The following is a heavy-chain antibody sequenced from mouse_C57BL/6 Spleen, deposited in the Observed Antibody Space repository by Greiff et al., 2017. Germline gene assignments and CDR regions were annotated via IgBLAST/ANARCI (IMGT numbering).Heavy chain of an antibody. CDR3: ARDGVTTVVDYYAMDY. CDR2: ISDGGSYT. CDR1: GFTFSSYA. D-gene: IGHD1-1*01. Sequence: EVQVVESGGGLVKPGGSLKLSCAASGFTFSSYAMSWVRQTPEKRLEWVATISDGGSYTYYPDNVKGRFTISRDNAKNNLYLQMSHLKSEDTAMYYCARDGVTTVVDYYAMDYWGQGTSVTVSS. V-gene: IGHV5-4*01. J-gene: IGHJ4*01.